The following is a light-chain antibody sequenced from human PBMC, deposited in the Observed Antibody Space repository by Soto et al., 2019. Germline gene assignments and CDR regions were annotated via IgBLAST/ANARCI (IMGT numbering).Light chain of an antibody. CDR1: QDIKNY. Sequence: IQMTQSPSSLSASVGDSVTITCQASQDIKNYLNWYQQKSGKAPKLLIYDASDLETGVPSRFSGSGSGTDFTFTISSREHADSAVYYCQQRIKWPITFGQGTRLEIK. V-gene: IGKV1-33*01. J-gene: IGKJ5*01. CDR2: DAS. CDR3: QQRIKWPIT.